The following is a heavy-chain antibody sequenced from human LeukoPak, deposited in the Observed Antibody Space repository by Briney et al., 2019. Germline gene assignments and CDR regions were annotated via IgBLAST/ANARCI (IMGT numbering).Heavy chain of an antibody. CDR3: ARLWGRGYSYGLDFDY. CDR1: GYSFTSYW. D-gene: IGHD5-18*01. CDR2: IDPSDSYT. J-gene: IGHJ4*02. V-gene: IGHV5-10-1*01. Sequence: GESLKISCKGSGYSFTSYWISWVRQMPGKGLEWMGRIDPSDSYTNYSPSFQGHVTISADKSISTAYLQWSSLKASDTAMYYCARLWGRGYSYGLDFDYWGQGTLVTVSS.